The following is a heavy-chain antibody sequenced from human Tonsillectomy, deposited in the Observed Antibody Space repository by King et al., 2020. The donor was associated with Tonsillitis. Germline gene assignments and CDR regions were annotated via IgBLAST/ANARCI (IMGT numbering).Heavy chain of an antibody. CDR2: IYYSGST. V-gene: IGHV4-39*01. CDR3: ARRKGVAGSFDY. CDR1: GSSISSDSYY. Sequence: QLQESGPGLVKPSETLSLTCTVSGSSISSDSYYWGWIRQPPGKGLEWIGIIYYSGSTYHNPSLRSRVTISVDPSRNQFSLKLTSVTAADTAVYYCARRKGVAGSFDYWGQGTLVTVSS. D-gene: IGHD6-19*01. J-gene: IGHJ4*02.